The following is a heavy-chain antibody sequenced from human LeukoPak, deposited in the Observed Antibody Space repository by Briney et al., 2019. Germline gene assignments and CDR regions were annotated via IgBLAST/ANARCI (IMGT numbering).Heavy chain of an antibody. Sequence: PQTLSLTCTVSGGSIRSGGYYWSWISQHPGKGLEWIGYIYYSGASYYNPSLKSRVSISVDTSKNQFSLKLPSVTAADTAMYYCARASSEGDFDYWGQGTLVTVSS. CDR2: IYYSGAS. D-gene: IGHD6-6*01. V-gene: IGHV4-31*03. J-gene: IGHJ4*02. CDR3: ARASSEGDFDY. CDR1: GGSIRSGGYY.